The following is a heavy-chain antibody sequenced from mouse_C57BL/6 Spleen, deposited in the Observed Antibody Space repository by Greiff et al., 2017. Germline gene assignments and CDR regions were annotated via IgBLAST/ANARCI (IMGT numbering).Heavy chain of an antibody. CDR2: IDPETGGT. V-gene: IGHV1-15*01. CDR1: GYTFTDYE. CDR3: TRGDFFDY. J-gene: IGHJ2*01. Sequence: VQGVESGAELVRPGASVTLSCKASGYTFTDYEMHWVKQTPVHGLEWIGAIDPETGGTAYNQKFKGKAILTADKSSSTAYMERRSLTSEDSAVYYCTRGDFFDYWGQGTTLTVSS.